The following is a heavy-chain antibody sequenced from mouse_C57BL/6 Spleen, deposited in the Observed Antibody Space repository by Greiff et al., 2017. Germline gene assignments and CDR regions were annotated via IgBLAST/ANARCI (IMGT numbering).Heavy chain of an antibody. CDR3: AREKGYDYDWYFDV. D-gene: IGHD2-4*01. CDR1: GFTFSDYY. J-gene: IGHJ1*03. Sequence: EVQLVESEGGLVQPGSSMKLSCTASGFTFSDYYMAWVRQVPEKGLEWVANINYDGSSTYYLDSLKSRFIISRDNAKNILYLQMSSLKSEDTATYYCAREKGYDYDWYFDVWGTGTTVTVSS. CDR2: INYDGSST. V-gene: IGHV5-16*01.